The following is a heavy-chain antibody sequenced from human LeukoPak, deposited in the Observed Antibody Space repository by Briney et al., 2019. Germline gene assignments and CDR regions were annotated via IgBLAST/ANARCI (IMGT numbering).Heavy chain of an antibody. CDR2: INPNSGGT. V-gene: IGHV1-2*02. Sequence: ASVKVSCKASGYTFTGYYMHWVRQAPGQGLEWMGWINPNSGGTNYAQKFQGRVTMTRDTSISTAYMELSRLRSNDTAVYYCARDPNGYSYGTGWFDPWGQGTLVTVSS. D-gene: IGHD5-18*01. J-gene: IGHJ5*02. CDR1: GYTFTGYY. CDR3: ARDPNGYSYGTGWFDP.